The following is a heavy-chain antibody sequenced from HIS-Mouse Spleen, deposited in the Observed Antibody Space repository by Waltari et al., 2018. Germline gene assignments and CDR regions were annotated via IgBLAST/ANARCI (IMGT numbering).Heavy chain of an antibody. V-gene: IGHV4-39*07. D-gene: IGHD6-13*01. CDR1: GCSISSSSYY. J-gene: IGHJ2*01. Sequence: QLQLQESGPGLVKPSETLSLTCTVPGCSISSSSYYWGWIRQPPGKGPEWIGGIYYSGSTYYNPSLKSRVTISVDTSKNQFSLKLSSVTAADTAVYYCAREIPYSSSWYDWYFDLWGRGTLVTVSS. CDR3: AREIPYSSSWYDWYFDL. CDR2: IYYSGST.